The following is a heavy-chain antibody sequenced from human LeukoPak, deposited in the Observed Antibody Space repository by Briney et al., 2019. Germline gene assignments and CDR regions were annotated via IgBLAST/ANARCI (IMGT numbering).Heavy chain of an antibody. D-gene: IGHD1-26*01. V-gene: IGHV3-74*01. Sequence: GGSLRLSCTASGFTFSSYWMHWVRQAPGKGLVWVSRINGDGSSTSYADSEKGRFTISRHNAKNTLYLQMNSLRAEDTAVYYCAKMFRVGATYFDYWGQGTLVTVSS. CDR1: GFTFSSYW. CDR3: AKMFRVGATYFDY. CDR2: INGDGSST. J-gene: IGHJ4*02.